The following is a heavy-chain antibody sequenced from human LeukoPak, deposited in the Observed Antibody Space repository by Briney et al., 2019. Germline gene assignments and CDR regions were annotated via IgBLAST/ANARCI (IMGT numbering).Heavy chain of an antibody. J-gene: IGHJ4*02. D-gene: IGHD3-22*01. Sequence: PSETLSLTCAVYGGSFSGYYWSWIRQPAGKGLEWIGRIYTSGSTNYNPSLKSRVTMSVDTSKNQFSLKLSSVTAADTAVYYCARCHYYDSSGYYEEDYWGQGTLVTVSS. V-gene: IGHV4-59*10. CDR3: ARCHYYDSSGYYEEDY. CDR2: IYTSGST. CDR1: GGSFSGYY.